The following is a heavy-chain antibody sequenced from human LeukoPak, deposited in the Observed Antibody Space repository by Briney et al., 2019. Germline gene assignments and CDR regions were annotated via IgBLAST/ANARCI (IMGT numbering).Heavy chain of an antibody. CDR2: ISGSGGST. D-gene: IGHD5-18*01. J-gene: IGHJ4*02. V-gene: IGHV3-23*01. CDR1: GFTFSSYA. Sequence: GGSLRLSCAASGFTFSSYAMSWVRQAPGKGLEWVSAISGSGGSTYHADSVKGRFTISRDNSKNTLYLQMNSLRAEDTAVYYCATDTAMVTTFDYWGQGTLVTVSS. CDR3: ATDTAMVTTFDY.